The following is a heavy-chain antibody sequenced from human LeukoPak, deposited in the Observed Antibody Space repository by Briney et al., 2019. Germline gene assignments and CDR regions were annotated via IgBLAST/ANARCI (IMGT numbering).Heavy chain of an antibody. Sequence: PGGSLRLSCAASGFTFSSYAMSWVRQAQGKGLEWVSAISGSGGSTYYADSVKGRFTISRDNSKNTLYLQMNSLRAEDTAVYYCAKENYDILTGYPIDYWGQGTLVTVSS. V-gene: IGHV3-23*01. D-gene: IGHD3-9*01. CDR2: ISGSGGST. J-gene: IGHJ4*02. CDR1: GFTFSSYA. CDR3: AKENYDILTGYPIDY.